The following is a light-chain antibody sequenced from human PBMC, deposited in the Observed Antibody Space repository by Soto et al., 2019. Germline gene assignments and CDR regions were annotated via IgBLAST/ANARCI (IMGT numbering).Light chain of an antibody. CDR3: SSYTSSSTLV. J-gene: IGLJ2*01. V-gene: IGLV2-14*01. CDR1: SSDVGGYNF. Sequence: QSALTQPASVSGSPGQSITISCTGTSSDVGGYNFVSWYQQHPGKAPKLMIYDVSNRPSGVSNRFSGSKSGNTASLTISGLPAEDEDDYYCSSYTSSSTLVFGGGTKVTVL. CDR2: DVS.